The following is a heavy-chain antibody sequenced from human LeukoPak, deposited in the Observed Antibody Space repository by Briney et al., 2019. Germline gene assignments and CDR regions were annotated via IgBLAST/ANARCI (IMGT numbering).Heavy chain of an antibody. Sequence: ASVKVSCKASGYTFTSYDINWVRQATGQRLEWMGWMNPNSGNTGYAQKFQGRVTMTRNTSISTAYMELSSLRSEDTVVYYCARGLGGDSEHLLGYWGQGTLVTVSS. CDR1: GYTFTSYD. V-gene: IGHV1-8*01. D-gene: IGHD4-23*01. J-gene: IGHJ4*02. CDR2: MNPNSGNT. CDR3: ARGLGGDSEHLLGY.